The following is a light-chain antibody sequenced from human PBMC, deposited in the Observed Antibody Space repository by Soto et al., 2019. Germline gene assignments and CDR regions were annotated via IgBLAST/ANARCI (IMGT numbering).Light chain of an antibody. J-gene: IGLJ2*01. CDR1: SSDVGAYNY. CDR2: DVS. CDR3: ASYTTSSTII. Sequence: QSALTQPASVSGSPGQSITISCTGTSSDVGAYNYVSWYQQHPGKAPKPMIYDVSSRPSGISNRFSGSKSGNTASLTISGLQAEDEADYSCASYTTSSTIIFGGGTKLTVL. V-gene: IGLV2-14*01.